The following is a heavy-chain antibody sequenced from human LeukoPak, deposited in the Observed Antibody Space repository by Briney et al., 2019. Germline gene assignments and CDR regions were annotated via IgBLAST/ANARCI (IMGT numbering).Heavy chain of an antibody. CDR3: AREDGSGSPKMDV. Sequence: PSETLSLTCAVYGGSFSGYYWSWIRQPPGKGLEWIGEINHSGSTNYNPSLKSRVTISVDTSKNQFSLKLSSVTAADTAVYYCAREDGSGSPKMDVWGKGTTVTISS. CDR2: INHSGST. J-gene: IGHJ6*04. V-gene: IGHV4-34*01. D-gene: IGHD3-10*01. CDR1: GGSFSGYY.